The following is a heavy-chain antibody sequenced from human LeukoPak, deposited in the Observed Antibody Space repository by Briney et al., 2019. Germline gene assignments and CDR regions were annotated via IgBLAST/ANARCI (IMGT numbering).Heavy chain of an antibody. D-gene: IGHD5-18*01. CDR2: IIPIFGTA. CDR3: VRYSYGNDYFDY. CDR1: GGTFSSYA. J-gene: IGHJ4*02. Sequence: ASVKVSCKASGGTFSSYAISWVRQAPGQGLEWMGGIIPIFGTANYAQKFQGRVTITADKSTSTAYMELSSLRSEDTAVYYCVRYSYGNDYFDYGGQGTLVTVAS. V-gene: IGHV1-69*06.